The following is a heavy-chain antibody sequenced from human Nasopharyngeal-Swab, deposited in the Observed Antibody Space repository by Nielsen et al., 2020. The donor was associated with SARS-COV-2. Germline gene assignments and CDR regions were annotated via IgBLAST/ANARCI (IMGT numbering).Heavy chain of an antibody. CDR2: IYHSGST. CDR3: ARDGDTYYYDSSGYNWFDP. CDR1: GGSISSSNW. D-gene: IGHD3-22*01. Sequence: SETLSLTCAVSGGSISSSNWWSWVRQPPGPGLEWIGEIYHSGSTNYNPSLKSRVTISVDKSKNQFSLKLSSVTAADTAVYYCARDGDTYYYDSSGYNWFDPWGQGTLVTVSS. V-gene: IGHV4-4*02. J-gene: IGHJ5*02.